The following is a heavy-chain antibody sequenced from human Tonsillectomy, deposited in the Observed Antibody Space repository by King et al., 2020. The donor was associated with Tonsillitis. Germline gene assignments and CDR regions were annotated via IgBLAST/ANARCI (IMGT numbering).Heavy chain of an antibody. CDR3: AREGLQVIPFDY. J-gene: IGHJ4*02. CDR1: GVSISSSHNY. V-gene: IGHV4-39*02. Sequence: QLQESGPGLVKPSETLSLTCSVSGVSISSSHNYWVWIRQPPGKGLEWIGSMYYSGSTFYNPSLKSRVTISVDTSKNQFSLKLTSVTAADSAVYYCAREGLQVIPFDYWGQGTLVTVSS. D-gene: IGHD2-15*01. CDR2: MYYSGST.